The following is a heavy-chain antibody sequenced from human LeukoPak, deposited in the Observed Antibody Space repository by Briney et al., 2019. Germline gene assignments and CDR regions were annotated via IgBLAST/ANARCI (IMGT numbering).Heavy chain of an antibody. V-gene: IGHV1-8*03. CDR3: ARAEAYCGGDCYSDWFDP. CDR1: VYTFTSYD. CDR2: MNPNSGNT. D-gene: IGHD2-21*01. Sequence: GASVKVSCKASVYTFTSYDINWVRQATGQGLEWMGWMNPNSGNTGYAQKFQGRVTITRNTSISTAYMELSSLRSEDTAVYYCARAEAYCGGDCYSDWFDPWGQGTLVTVSS. J-gene: IGHJ5*02.